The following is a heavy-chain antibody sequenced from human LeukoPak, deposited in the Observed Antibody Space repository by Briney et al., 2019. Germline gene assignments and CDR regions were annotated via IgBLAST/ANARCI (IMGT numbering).Heavy chain of an antibody. V-gene: IGHV4-30-4*01. CDR1: GGSISSGDYY. Sequence: SQTLSLTCTVSGGSISSGDYYWSWIRQPPGKGLEWIGYIYYSGSTYYNPSLKSRVTISVDTSKNQFSLKLSSVTAADTAVYYCARGLTVTAEKDYYYYGMDVWGQGTTVTVSS. CDR2: IYYSGST. CDR3: ARGLTVTAEKDYYYYGMDV. D-gene: IGHD4-11*01. J-gene: IGHJ6*02.